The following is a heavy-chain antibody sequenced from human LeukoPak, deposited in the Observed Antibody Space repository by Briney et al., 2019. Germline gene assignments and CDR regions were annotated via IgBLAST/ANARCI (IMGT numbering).Heavy chain of an antibody. CDR3: ARGDLKLRFLEWSINWFDP. Sequence: SETLSLTCTVSGGSISSYYWSWIRQPAGKGLEWIGRIYTSGSTNYNPSLKSRVTISVDTSKNQFSLKLSSVTAADTAVYYCARGDLKLRFLEWSINWFDPWGQGTLVTVSS. J-gene: IGHJ5*02. D-gene: IGHD3-3*01. V-gene: IGHV4-4*07. CDR1: GGSISSYY. CDR2: IYTSGST.